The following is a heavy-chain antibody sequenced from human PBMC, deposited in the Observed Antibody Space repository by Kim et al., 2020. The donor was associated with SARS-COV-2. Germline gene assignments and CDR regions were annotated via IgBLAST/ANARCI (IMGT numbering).Heavy chain of an antibody. J-gene: IGHJ4*02. D-gene: IGHD2-15*01. V-gene: IGHV3-7*01. CDR3: ARDLDSCDDGGPEFDS. CDR1: EFTFSSYW. Sequence: GGSLRLSCIASEFTFSSYWMTWVRQAPGKGLEWVANINREGTQKYYVDSVKGRFTISRDNAENSLYLQMSSLRVEDTAVYYCARDLDSCDDGGPEFDSLGQGTLFTFSS. CDR2: INREGTQK.